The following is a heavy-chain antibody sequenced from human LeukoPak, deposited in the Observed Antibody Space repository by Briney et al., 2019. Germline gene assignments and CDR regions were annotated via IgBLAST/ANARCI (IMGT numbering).Heavy chain of an antibody. CDR3: AKGNGDFDH. D-gene: IGHD2-8*01. Sequence: GGSLRFSCAASGFTFRNYAMNWVRQAPGRGLHGVSSISAVGGNTYYADSVKGRFTISRDDSKNTLYLQMKSLRAEDTAVYFCAKGNGDFDHWGQGTLVTVSS. CDR2: ISAVGGNT. CDR1: GFTFRNYA. J-gene: IGHJ4*02. V-gene: IGHV3-23*01.